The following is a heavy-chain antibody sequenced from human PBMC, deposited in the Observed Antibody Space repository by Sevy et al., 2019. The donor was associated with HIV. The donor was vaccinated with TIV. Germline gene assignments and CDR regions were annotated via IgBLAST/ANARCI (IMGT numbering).Heavy chain of an antibody. CDR2: ISYDGSNK. V-gene: IGHV3-30-3*01. J-gene: IGHJ3*02. CDR1: GFTFSSYA. CDR3: AREGLGHIVVVTATSDAFDI. D-gene: IGHD2-21*02. Sequence: GGSLRLSCAASGFTFSSYAMHWVRQAPGKGLEWVAVISYDGSNKYYADSVKGRFTISRDNSKNTLYLQMNSLRAEDTAVYYCAREGLGHIVVVTATSDAFDIWGQETMVTVSS.